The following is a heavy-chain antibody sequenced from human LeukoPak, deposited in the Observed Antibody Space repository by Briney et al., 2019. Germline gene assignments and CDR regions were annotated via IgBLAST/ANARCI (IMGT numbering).Heavy chain of an antibody. CDR3: ARDRADYQLFVVAWFDP. Sequence: GASVKVSCKASGYTFTTYAIHWVRQAPGQRLEWMGWINAGNGNTKYSQKLQGRVTLTRDTSASTAYMELSSLRSEDTAVYYCARDRADYQLFVVAWFDPWGRGTPATVSS. D-gene: IGHD2-2*01. V-gene: IGHV1-3*01. CDR1: GYTFTTYA. CDR2: INAGNGNT. J-gene: IGHJ5*02.